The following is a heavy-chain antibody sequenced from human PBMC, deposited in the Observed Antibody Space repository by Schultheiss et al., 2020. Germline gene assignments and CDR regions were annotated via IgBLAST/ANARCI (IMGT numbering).Heavy chain of an antibody. CDR2: IYYSGST. Sequence: SATLSLTCTVSGGSISSYYWSWIRQPPGKRLDCIGYIYYSGSTNYNPSLKSRVTISVDTSKNQFSLKLSSVTAADTAVYYCATEGLRPTTVVTPRIRADYWGQGTLVTVSS. J-gene: IGHJ4*02. D-gene: IGHD4-23*01. CDR1: GGSISSYY. CDR3: ATEGLRPTTVVTPRIRADY. V-gene: IGHV4-59*12.